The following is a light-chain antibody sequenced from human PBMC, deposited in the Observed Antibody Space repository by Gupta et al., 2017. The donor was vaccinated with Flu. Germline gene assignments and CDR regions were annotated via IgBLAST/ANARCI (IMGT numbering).Light chain of an antibody. CDR2: LGS. CDR1: HSLLHSNGYNY. J-gene: IGKJ4*01. Sequence: MSCRSSHSLLHSNGYNYLEWYLQKPGQSPQLLIYLGSNRASGVPDRFSGSGSGTDFTLKISRVEAEDVGVYYCMQALQTPLTFGGGTKVEIK. CDR3: MQALQTPLT. V-gene: IGKV2-28*01.